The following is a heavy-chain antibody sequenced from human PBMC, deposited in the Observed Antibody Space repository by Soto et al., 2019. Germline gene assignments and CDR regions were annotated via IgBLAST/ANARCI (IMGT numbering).Heavy chain of an antibody. D-gene: IGHD3-16*02. Sequence: ASVKGPCKASGYTFTGYGISWVRQAPGQGLEWMGWISAYNGNTNYAQKLQGRVTMTTDTSTSTAYMELRSLRSDDTAVYYCARDDYTWGSYRYQPLPVDAFDIWGQGTMVTVSS. CDR3: ARDDYTWGSYRYQPLPVDAFDI. CDR1: GYTFTGYG. J-gene: IGHJ3*02. V-gene: IGHV1-18*01. CDR2: ISAYNGNT.